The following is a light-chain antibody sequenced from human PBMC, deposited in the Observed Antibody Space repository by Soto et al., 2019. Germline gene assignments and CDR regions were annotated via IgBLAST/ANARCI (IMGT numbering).Light chain of an antibody. Sequence: DIVMTQSPLSLPVTPGEPASISCRSSQSLLHNDGYNFLGWYLQKPGQSPQLLIYLGSNRASGAPDRFSGSGSGTDFTLKISRVEAEDVGVYYCLQAIQLPWTFGQGTKVEIK. CDR3: LQAIQLPWT. CDR2: LGS. J-gene: IGKJ1*01. V-gene: IGKV2-28*01. CDR1: QSLLHNDGYNF.